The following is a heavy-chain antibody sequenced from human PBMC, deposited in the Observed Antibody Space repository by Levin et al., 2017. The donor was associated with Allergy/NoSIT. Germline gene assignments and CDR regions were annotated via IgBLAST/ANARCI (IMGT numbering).Heavy chain of an antibody. Sequence: QAGGSLRLSCAASGFTLSSYSMNWVRQAPGKGLEWLSYISSSSNTIKYADSVKGRFTISRDNAKNSLYLQINSLRAEDTAIYYCARYAGFCSANICYHAFDIWGQGTMLTVSS. CDR1: GFTLSSYS. CDR3: ARYAGFCSANICYHAFDI. J-gene: IGHJ3*02. D-gene: IGHD2-15*01. V-gene: IGHV3-48*01. CDR2: ISSSSNTI.